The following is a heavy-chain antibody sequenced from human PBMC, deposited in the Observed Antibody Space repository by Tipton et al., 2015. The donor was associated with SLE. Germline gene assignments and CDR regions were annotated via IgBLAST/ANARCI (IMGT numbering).Heavy chain of an antibody. V-gene: IGHV4-39*07. CDR2: ISYSGAT. CDR1: GDTIDGNTYF. CDR3: ARGELIEGFDP. J-gene: IGHJ5*02. D-gene: IGHD3-22*01. Sequence: TLSLTCTVSGDTIDGNTYFWDWIRQPPGKGLMLIGSISYSGATSYNPSLKSRVTISVDTSKNHFSPSLISVTAADTAVYFCARGELIEGFDPWGQGTLVTVAA.